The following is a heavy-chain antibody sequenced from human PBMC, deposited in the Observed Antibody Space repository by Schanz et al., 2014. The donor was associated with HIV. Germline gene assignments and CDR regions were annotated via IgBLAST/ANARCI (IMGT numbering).Heavy chain of an antibody. CDR1: GLTFNSYG. V-gene: IGHV3-30*18. J-gene: IGHJ3*02. CDR2: ISYDGSNK. CDR3: AKDGSWEAFDVFDI. D-gene: IGHD1-26*01. Sequence: QGPLGGSGGGVVQPGRSLRLSCAGSGLTFNSYGMHWVRQAPGKGLEGEAVISYDGSNKYYADSVKGRFTISRDNSKNTLYLQMNSLRAEDTAVYYCAKDGSWEAFDVFDIWGQGTMVTVSS.